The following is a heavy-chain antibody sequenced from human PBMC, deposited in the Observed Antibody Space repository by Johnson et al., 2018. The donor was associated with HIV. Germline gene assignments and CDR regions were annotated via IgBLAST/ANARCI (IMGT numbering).Heavy chain of an antibody. CDR3: AKASVGIAAAGGAFDI. CDR1: GFTFDDYG. D-gene: IGHD6-13*01. Sequence: VQLVESGGGVVRPGGSLRLSCAASGFTFDDYGMSWVRQAPGKGLEWVSGINWNSGSIAYADSVKGRFTISRDNAKNSLYLQMNSLRAEDTALYYCAKASVGIAAAGGAFDIWGQGTMVTVSS. V-gene: IGHV3-20*04. CDR2: INWNSGSI. J-gene: IGHJ3*02.